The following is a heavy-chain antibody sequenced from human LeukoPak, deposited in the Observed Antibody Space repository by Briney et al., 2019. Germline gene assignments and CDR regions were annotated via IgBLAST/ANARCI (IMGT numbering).Heavy chain of an antibody. V-gene: IGHV3-20*04. Sequence: GGSLRLSCAASGFTFNDHAINWVRQAPGKGLEWVSGVNWNGRNTHYADCVKGRFTISRENGKNSLYLQMNSLRAEDTALYYCVRGGEEVISARDYFDSWGRGTLVTVSS. CDR1: GFTFNDHA. CDR2: VNWNGRNT. CDR3: VRGGEEVISARDYFDS. D-gene: IGHD2/OR15-2a*01. J-gene: IGHJ4*02.